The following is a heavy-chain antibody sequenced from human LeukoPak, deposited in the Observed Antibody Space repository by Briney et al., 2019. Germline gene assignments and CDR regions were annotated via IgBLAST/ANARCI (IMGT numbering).Heavy chain of an antibody. J-gene: IGHJ4*02. D-gene: IGHD1-26*01. Sequence: PGGSLRLSCAASGFTFSRYWMGWVRQAPGKGLGWVANIKKDGSEKYYVDSVKGRFTISRDNAQNSLYLQMNSLRAEDTAVYYCATGQYSGSTYYFDDWGQGTLVTVSS. CDR2: IKKDGSEK. CDR3: ATGQYSGSTYYFDD. V-gene: IGHV3-7*01. CDR1: GFTFSRYW.